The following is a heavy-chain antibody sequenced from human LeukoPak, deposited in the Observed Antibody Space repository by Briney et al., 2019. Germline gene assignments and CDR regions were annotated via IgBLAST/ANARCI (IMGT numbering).Heavy chain of an antibody. V-gene: IGHV3-30*18. CDR3: AKVPGSRMDYFDY. J-gene: IGHJ4*02. D-gene: IGHD2-2*01. CDR1: GFTLSSYD. Sequence: GGSLRLSCAASGFTLSSYDMHWVRQAPGKGLEWVAVTSYDGSTKYYADSVKGRFTISRDNSKSTLYLQMNSLRAEDTAVYYCAKVPGSRMDYFDYWGQGTLVTVSS. CDR2: TSYDGSTK.